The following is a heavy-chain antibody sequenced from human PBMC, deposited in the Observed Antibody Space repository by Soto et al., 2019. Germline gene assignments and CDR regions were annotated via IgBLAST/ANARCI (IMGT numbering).Heavy chain of an antibody. CDR3: ASLPLRQLVPFDY. D-gene: IGHD6-13*01. J-gene: IGHJ4*02. CDR2: IYYSGST. Sequence: SETLSLTCTVSGGSISSSSYYWGWIRQPPGKGLEWIGSIYYSGSTYYNPSLKSRVTISVDTSKNQFSLKLSSVTAADTAVYYCASLPLRQLVPFDYWGQGTLVTVSS. CDR1: GGSISSSSYY. V-gene: IGHV4-39*01.